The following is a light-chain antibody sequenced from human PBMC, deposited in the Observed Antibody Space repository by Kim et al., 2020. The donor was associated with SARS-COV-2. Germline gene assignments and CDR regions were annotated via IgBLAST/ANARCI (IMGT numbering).Light chain of an antibody. J-gene: IGKJ4*01. CDR2: AAS. Sequence: IRMTQSPSSFSASTGDRVTITCRASQGISSYLAWYQQKPGKAPKLLIYAASTLQSGVPSRFSGSGSGTDFTLTISCLQSEDFATYYCQQYYSYPLAFGGGTKVDIK. CDR3: QQYYSYPLA. CDR1: QGISSY. V-gene: IGKV1-8*01.